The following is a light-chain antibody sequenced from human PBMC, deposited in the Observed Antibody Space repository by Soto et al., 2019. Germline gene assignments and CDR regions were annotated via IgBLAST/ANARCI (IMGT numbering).Light chain of an antibody. Sequence: QSSLTQPPAASGTPWQRVTISCSGSSSNIGSNTVNWYQQLPGTAPKLLIYSNNQRPSGVPDRFSGSKSGTSASLAISGLQSEDEADYYCAAWDDILNGYVFGTGTRSPS. CDR2: SNN. CDR3: AAWDDILNGYV. J-gene: IGLJ1*01. CDR1: SSNIGSNT. V-gene: IGLV1-44*01.